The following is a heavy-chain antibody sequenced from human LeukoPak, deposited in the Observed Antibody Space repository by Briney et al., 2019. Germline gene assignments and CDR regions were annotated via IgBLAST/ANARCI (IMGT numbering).Heavy chain of an antibody. V-gene: IGHV3-15*01. J-gene: IGHJ4*02. CDR1: GFTFSNAW. CDR2: IKRKTDGGTT. Sequence: PGGSLRLSCGASGFTFSNAWMSWVRQAPGKGLEWVGRIKRKTDGGTTDYAAPVKGRFTISRDDSKNTLYLQMNSLKTEDTAVYYCTTWGALIDWGQGTLVTDSS. CDR3: TTWGALID. D-gene: IGHD2-8*01.